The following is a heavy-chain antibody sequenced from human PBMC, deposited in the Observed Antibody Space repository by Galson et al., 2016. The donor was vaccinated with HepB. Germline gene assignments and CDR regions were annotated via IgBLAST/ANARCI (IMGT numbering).Heavy chain of an antibody. CDR2: SYGGGNT. V-gene: IGHV3-53*01. CDR3: ARDPGFRNGMDV. J-gene: IGHJ6*02. Sequence: FLRLSCAASGFTVSSDYMNWVRQAPGKGLEWVSVSYGGGNTYYAESVKGRFTISRDRSKITLFLQMNSLRAEDTAVYYCARDPGFRNGMDVWGQGTTVTVSS. CDR1: GFTVSSDY.